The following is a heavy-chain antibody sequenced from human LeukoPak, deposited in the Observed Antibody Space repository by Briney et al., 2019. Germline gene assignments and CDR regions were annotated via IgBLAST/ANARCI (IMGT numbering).Heavy chain of an antibody. D-gene: IGHD6-19*01. V-gene: IGHV3-23*01. CDR1: GFTFFNYA. J-gene: IGHJ4*02. Sequence: GGSLRLSCAASGFTFFNYAMRWVRQAPGKGLEWVSDVFGNGGTTFYADSVRGRFTISRDNSKNTVYLQIHSLRGEDTAVYYCAKARLSTGWAYNDYWGQGALVTVSS. CDR2: VFGNGGTT. CDR3: AKARLSTGWAYNDY.